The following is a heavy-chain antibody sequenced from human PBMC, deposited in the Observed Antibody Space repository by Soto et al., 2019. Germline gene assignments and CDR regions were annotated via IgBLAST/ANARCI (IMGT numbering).Heavy chain of an antibody. Sequence: VSVKVSCKASGYTFTGYYMHWVRQAPGQGLEWMGWINPNSGGTNYAQKFQGWVTMTRDTSISTAYMELSRLRSDDTAVYYCARDPVGSGSYYYYYGMDVWGQGTTVTVSS. CDR1: GYTFTGYY. CDR2: INPNSGGT. J-gene: IGHJ6*02. D-gene: IGHD3-10*01. CDR3: ARDPVGSGSYYYYYGMDV. V-gene: IGHV1-2*04.